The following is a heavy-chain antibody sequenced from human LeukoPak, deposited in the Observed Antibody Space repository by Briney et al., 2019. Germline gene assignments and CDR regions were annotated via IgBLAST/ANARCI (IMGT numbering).Heavy chain of an antibody. CDR3: ARGHVSSYYDFWSGYPLDY. J-gene: IGHJ4*02. Sequence: SVKVSCKASGGTFSSYAISWVRQAPGQGLEWMGRIIPILGIANYAQKFQGRVTITADKSTSTAYMELSSLRSEDAAVYYCARGHVSSYYDFWSGYPLDYWGQGTLVTVSS. CDR1: GGTFSSYA. CDR2: IIPILGIA. D-gene: IGHD3-3*01. V-gene: IGHV1-69*04.